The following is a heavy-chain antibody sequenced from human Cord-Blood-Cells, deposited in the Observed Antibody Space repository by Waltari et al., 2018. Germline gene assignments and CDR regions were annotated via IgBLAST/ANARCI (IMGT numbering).Heavy chain of an antibody. CDR3: ARDRAATVVTPDAFDI. D-gene: IGHD4-17*01. Sequence: QVQLVQSGAEVKKPGSSVKVSCKASGGTFRSYAISWVRPAPGQGLEWMGGIIPIFGTANYAQKFQGRVTITADESTSTAYTELSSLRSEDTAVYYCARDRAATVVTPDAFDIWGQGTMVTVSS. J-gene: IGHJ3*02. CDR2: IIPIFGTA. CDR1: GGTFRSYA. V-gene: IGHV1-69*01.